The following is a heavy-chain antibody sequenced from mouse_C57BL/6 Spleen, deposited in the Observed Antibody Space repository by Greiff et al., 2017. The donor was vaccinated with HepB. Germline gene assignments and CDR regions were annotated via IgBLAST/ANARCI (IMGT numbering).Heavy chain of an antibody. D-gene: IGHD2-13*01. CDR1: GYTFTDYE. Sequence: VQLQQSGAELVRPGASVTLSCKASGYTFTDYEMHWVKQTPVHGLEWIGAIDPETGGTAYNQKFKGKAILTADKSSSTAYMELRSLTSEDSAVYYSTRSDGDYRYWGQGTTLTVSS. V-gene: IGHV1-15*01. CDR2: IDPETGGT. CDR3: TRSDGDYRY. J-gene: IGHJ2*01.